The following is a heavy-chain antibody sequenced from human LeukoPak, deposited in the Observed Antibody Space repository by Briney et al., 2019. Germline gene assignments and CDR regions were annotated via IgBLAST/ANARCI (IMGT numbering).Heavy chain of an antibody. CDR1: GFTFSSYS. V-gene: IGHV3-49*04. CDR2: IRSKAYGGTT. Sequence: PGGSPRLSCAASGFTFSSYSMNWVRQAPGKGLEWVGFIRSKAYGGTTEYAASVKGRFTISRDDSKSIAYLQMNSLKTEDTAVYYCTRQAAAGTWYYYYMDVWGKGTTVTVSS. J-gene: IGHJ6*03. D-gene: IGHD6-13*01. CDR3: TRQAAAGTWYYYYMDV.